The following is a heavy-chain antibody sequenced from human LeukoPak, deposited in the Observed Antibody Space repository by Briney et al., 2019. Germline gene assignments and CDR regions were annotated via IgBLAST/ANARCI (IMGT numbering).Heavy chain of an antibody. J-gene: IGHJ4*02. CDR1: GFTFSRHA. D-gene: IGHD1-26*01. CDR2: ISSNGGST. Sequence: GGSLRFSCAASGFTFSRHAMHWVRQAPGKGLEYVPAISSNGGSTYYANSVKGRFTISRDNSKNTLYLQMGSLRAEDMAVYYCAREAVGAAIDYWGQGTLVTVSS. CDR3: AREAVGAAIDY. V-gene: IGHV3-64*01.